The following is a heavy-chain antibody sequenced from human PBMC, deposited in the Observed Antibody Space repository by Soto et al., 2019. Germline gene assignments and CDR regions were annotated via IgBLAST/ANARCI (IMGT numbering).Heavy chain of an antibody. CDR2: ISAYNGNT. CDR3: ARGGDIVLMVYAQGNPYFDY. CDR1: GYTFTSYG. Sequence: QVQLVQSGAEVKKPEASVKVSCKASGYTFTSYGISWVRQAPGQGLEWMGWISAYNGNTNYAQKLQGRVTMTTDTSTSTAYMELRSLRSDDTAVYYCARGGDIVLMVYAQGNPYFDYWGQGTLVTVSS. V-gene: IGHV1-18*01. D-gene: IGHD2-8*01. J-gene: IGHJ4*02.